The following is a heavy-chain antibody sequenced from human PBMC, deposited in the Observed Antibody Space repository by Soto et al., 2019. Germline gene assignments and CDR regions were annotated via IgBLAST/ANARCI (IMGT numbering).Heavy chain of an antibody. Sequence: GSLRLSCAASGSTFSGSAMHWVRQASGKGLEWVGRIRSKANSYATAYAASVKGRFTISRDDSKNTAYLQMNSLKTEDTAVYYCTRSVNYYDSRGFDPWGQGTLVTVSS. CDR3: TRSVNYYDSRGFDP. CDR2: IRSKANSYAT. D-gene: IGHD3-22*01. J-gene: IGHJ5*02. V-gene: IGHV3-73*01. CDR1: GSTFSGSA.